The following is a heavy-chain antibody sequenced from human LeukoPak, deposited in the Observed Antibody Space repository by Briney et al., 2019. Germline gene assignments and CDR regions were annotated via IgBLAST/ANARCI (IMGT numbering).Heavy chain of an antibody. Sequence: PSQTLSLTCTVSGGSISSGSYYWSWIRQPAGKGLEWIGRIYTSGSTNYTPSLQRRATISVDTSKNQFSLKLSSVAAADPAVYYCAKGYDLYYDSSGYTRGGQGTLVTVSS. V-gene: IGHV4-61*02. CDR1: GGSISSGSYY. CDR2: IYTSGST. J-gene: IGHJ4*02. D-gene: IGHD3-22*01. CDR3: AKGYDLYYDSSGYTR.